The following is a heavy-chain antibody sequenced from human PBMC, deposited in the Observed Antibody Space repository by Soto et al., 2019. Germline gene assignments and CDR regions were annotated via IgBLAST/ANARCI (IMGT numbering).Heavy chain of an antibody. J-gene: IGHJ5*02. CDR1: GYTFTSYG. D-gene: IGHD1-1*01. Sequence: QVQQVQSGAEVKRPGASAKVSCKASGYTFTSYGISWVRQVPGQGLEWMGWISAYDGKTNYAQKFQGRVTMTPDTSTSTAYMELRSLRSDDTAVYYCARHNSQWPNWFDPWGQGTLVTVSS. V-gene: IGHV1-18*01. CDR2: ISAYDGKT. CDR3: ARHNSQWPNWFDP.